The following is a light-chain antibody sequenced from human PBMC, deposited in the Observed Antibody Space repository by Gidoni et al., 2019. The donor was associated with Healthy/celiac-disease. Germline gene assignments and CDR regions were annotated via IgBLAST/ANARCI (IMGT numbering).Light chain of an antibody. CDR2: GAS. Sequence: EIVITQSPPTLSVSPRECAALSCRASQRGSSNLAWYQQKPGQAPRLLIYGASTRATGSPASFSGSGSGTEFTLTISSLQSEDFAVYYCQQYNNWRWTFGQGTKVEIK. J-gene: IGKJ1*01. CDR1: QRGSSN. CDR3: QQYNNWRWT. V-gene: IGKV3-15*01.